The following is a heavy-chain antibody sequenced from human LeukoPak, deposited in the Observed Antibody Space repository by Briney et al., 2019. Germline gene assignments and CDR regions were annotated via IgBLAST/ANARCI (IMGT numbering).Heavy chain of an antibody. CDR2: LSSSGHNT. D-gene: IGHD2-2*01. J-gene: IGHJ4*02. Sequence: PGGSLRLSCVASGFPFSTYAMSWVRQAPGKGLQWVASLSSSGHNTQYADSVRDRFAISRDNSKNTLYMQINSLRVEDTAIYYCARGGYPDYWGQGTLVTVSS. CDR1: GFPFSTYA. V-gene: IGHV3-23*01. CDR3: ARGGYPDY.